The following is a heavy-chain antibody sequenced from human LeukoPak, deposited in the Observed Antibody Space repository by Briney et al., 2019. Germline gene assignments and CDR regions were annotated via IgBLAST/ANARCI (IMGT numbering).Heavy chain of an antibody. Sequence: SETLSLTCTVSGGSISSYYWSWIRQPPGKGLEWIGYIYYSGSTNYNPSLKCRVTISVDTSKNQFSLKLSSVTAADTAVYYCARGLQWLPAVWGQGTLVTVSS. CDR1: GGSISSYY. D-gene: IGHD6-19*01. V-gene: IGHV4-59*08. J-gene: IGHJ4*02. CDR2: IYYSGST. CDR3: ARGLQWLPAV.